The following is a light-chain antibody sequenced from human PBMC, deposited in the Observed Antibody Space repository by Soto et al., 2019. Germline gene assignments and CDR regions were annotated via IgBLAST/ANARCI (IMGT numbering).Light chain of an antibody. J-gene: IGLJ2*01. CDR1: SSDVGGYNF. V-gene: IGLV2-8*01. CDR3: SSYAGSNKVV. CDR2: EVN. Sequence: QSALTQPSSASGSPGQSVTISCTGTSSDVGGYNFVSWYQQHPGKAPNLMIYEVNKRPSGVPDRFSGSKSGNTASLTVSGLQAEDESDYYCSSYAGSNKVVFGGGTQLTVL.